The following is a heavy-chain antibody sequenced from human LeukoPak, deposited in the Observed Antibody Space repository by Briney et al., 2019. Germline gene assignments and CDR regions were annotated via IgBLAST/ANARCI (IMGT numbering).Heavy chain of an antibody. D-gene: IGHD2-15*01. Sequence: GGSLRLSCAASGLTVNDNYMTWARPPPGEGLEWVSAIYRGGRTYYPASVKGRFNIPRHNYKNTLYLQVNSPSTEHTAVYYWACWRGVTSCHYFDYWGQGTLVTVSS. V-gene: IGHV3-66*01. CDR2: IYRGGRT. CDR3: ACWRGVTSCHYFDY. J-gene: IGHJ4*02. CDR1: GLTVNDNY.